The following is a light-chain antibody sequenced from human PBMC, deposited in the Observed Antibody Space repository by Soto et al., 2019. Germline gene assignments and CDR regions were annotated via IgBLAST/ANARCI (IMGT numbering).Light chain of an antibody. V-gene: IGKV3-15*01. J-gene: IGKJ3*01. CDR1: QSVKSS. CDR3: QQYNDWPSHIT. CDR2: GAS. Sequence: VMTQSPLSLPVTPGQPASISFRAIQSVKSSLAWYQQKPGQAPRLLIYGASTRATGIPARFSGSGSGTEFTLTISSLQSEDFAVYYCQQYNDWPSHITFGPGTKVDIK.